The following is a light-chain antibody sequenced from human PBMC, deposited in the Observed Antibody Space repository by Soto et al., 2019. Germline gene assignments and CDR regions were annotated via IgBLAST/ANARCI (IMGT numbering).Light chain of an antibody. CDR1: SGNIVSNY. J-gene: IGLJ2*01. V-gene: IGLV6-57*01. CDR2: EDD. CDR3: QSYDADILI. Sequence: NFMLTQPHSVSGSPGKTVTISCTRSSGNIVSNYVQWYQQRPGSSPTTVIFEDDDRPSGVPDRFSASLDTSTNSASLTISGLKPAYEADYYCQSYDADILIFGGGTKLTVL.